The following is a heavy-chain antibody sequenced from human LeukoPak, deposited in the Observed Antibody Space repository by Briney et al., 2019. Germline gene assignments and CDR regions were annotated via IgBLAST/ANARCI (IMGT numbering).Heavy chain of an antibody. CDR1: GDSVSSKSAA. CDR3: ARQYLGGFDY. J-gene: IGHJ4*02. D-gene: IGHD3-16*01. CDR2: TYYRSKWSN. V-gene: IGHV6-1*01. Sequence: SQTLSLTCAISGDSVSSKSAAWNWVRQSPSRGLEWLGRTYYRSKWSNDYAISVKSRITINPDTSKNQFSLQLNSVTPEDTALYYCARQYLGGFDYWGQGTLVTVCS.